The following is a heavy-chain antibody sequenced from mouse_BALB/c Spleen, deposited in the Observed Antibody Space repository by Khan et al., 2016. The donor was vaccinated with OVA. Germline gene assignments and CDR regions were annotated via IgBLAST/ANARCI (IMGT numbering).Heavy chain of an antibody. D-gene: IGHD1-1*01. CDR3: ARGGITTGYFDN. CDR1: GYTFTSYW. Sequence: QVQLQQSGTELARPGASVKLSCKASGYTFTSYWMQWVKQRPGQGLEWIGAIYPGDGNSRYTQKFKGKATLTADKSSSTAYLQLSSLASEDSAVYDCARGGITTGYFDNWGQGTTLTVSS. CDR2: IYPGDGNS. J-gene: IGHJ2*01. V-gene: IGHV1-87*01.